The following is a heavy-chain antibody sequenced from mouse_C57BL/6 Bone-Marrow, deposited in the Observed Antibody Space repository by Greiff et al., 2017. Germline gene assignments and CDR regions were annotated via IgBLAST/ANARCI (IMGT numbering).Heavy chain of an antibody. V-gene: IGHV1-69*01. CDR3: ARSNWVYAMDY. D-gene: IGHD4-1*02. CDR2: IDPSDSYT. Sequence: VQLQQPGAELVMPGASVKLSCKASGYTFTSYWMHWVKQRPGQGLEWIGEIDPSDSYTNYNQKFKGKSTLTVDKSSSTAYMQLSSLTSEDSAVCYCARSNWVYAMDYWGQGTSVTVSS. CDR1: GYTFTSYW. J-gene: IGHJ4*01.